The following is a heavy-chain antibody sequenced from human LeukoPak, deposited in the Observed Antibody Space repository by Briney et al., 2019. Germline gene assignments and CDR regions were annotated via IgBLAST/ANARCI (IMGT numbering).Heavy chain of an antibody. Sequence: GGSLRLSCVASGFTFSNAWMSWVRQAPGKGLEWVGRINSKTDGGTTDYAAPVKGRFTISRDDSKNTLYLQMNSLKTEDTAVYYCTVYNGLGSYSDYWGQGTLVTVSS. CDR3: TVYNGLGSYSDY. CDR1: GFTFSNAW. CDR2: INSKTDGGTT. J-gene: IGHJ4*02. D-gene: IGHD5-24*01. V-gene: IGHV3-15*01.